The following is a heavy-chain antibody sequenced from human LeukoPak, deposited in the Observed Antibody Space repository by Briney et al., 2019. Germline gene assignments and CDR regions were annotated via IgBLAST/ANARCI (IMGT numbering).Heavy chain of an antibody. CDR3: ARHGSGWYADFDY. CDR1: GGSISSYY. CDR2: IYYSGST. J-gene: IGHJ4*02. D-gene: IGHD6-19*01. Sequence: SETLSLTCTVSGGSISSYYWSWIRQPPGKGREGIGYIYYSGSTNYNPSLKSRVTISVDTSKNQFSLKLSSVTAADTAVYYCARHGSGWYADFDYWGQGTLVTVSS. V-gene: IGHV4-59*08.